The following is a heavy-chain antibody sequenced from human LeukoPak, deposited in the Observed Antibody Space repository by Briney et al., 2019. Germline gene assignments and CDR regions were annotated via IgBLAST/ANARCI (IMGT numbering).Heavy chain of an antibody. CDR3: AKVAGVTAAIPSYYYYMDV. D-gene: IGHD2-2*02. CDR2: SNK. V-gene: IGHV3-30-3*02. Sequence: SNKYYADSVKGRFTISRDNSKNTLYLQMNSLRAEDTAVYYCAKVAGVTAAIPSYYYYMDVWGKGTTVTVSS. J-gene: IGHJ6*03.